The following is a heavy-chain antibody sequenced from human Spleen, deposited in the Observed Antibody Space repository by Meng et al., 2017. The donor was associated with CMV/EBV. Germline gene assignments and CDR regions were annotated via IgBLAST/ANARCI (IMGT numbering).Heavy chain of an antibody. CDR1: GSMFSYYT. D-gene: IGHD1-26*01. J-gene: IGHJ4*02. CDR3: ANGEGATTNYFDY. V-gene: IGHV3-21*01. CDR2: ITSSESQ. Sequence: GGSLRLSCAASGSMFSYYTMNWVRQAPGKRLEWVASITSSESQNYADSVKGRFTISRDNSKNTLYLQMNSLRAEDTAVYYCANGEGATTNYFDYWGQGTLVTVSS.